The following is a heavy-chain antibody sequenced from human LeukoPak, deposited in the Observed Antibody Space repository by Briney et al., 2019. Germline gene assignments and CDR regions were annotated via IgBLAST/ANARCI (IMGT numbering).Heavy chain of an antibody. V-gene: IGHV4-38-2*01. CDR3: ARVESRSFDY. Sequence: SETLSLTCAVSGYSISSGYYWGWIRQPPGKGLEWIGSIYHSGNTYYNPSLKSRVTISVDTSKNQFSLKLSSVTAADTAVYYCARVESRSFDYWGQGTLVTVSS. D-gene: IGHD1-14*01. J-gene: IGHJ4*02. CDR2: IYHSGNT. CDR1: GYSISSGYY.